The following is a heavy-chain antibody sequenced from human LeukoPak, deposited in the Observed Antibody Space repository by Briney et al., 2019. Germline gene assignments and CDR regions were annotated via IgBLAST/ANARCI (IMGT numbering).Heavy chain of an antibody. V-gene: IGHV3-48*01. CDR2: ISISSSII. CDR1: GFTFSSYS. CDR3: ARDGQNGSSWTKFDY. D-gene: IGHD6-13*01. J-gene: IGHJ4*02. Sequence: GGSLRLSCAASGFTFSSYSMNWVRQAPGKGLEWVSYISISSSIIYYADSVKGRFTISRDNAKNSLYLQMNSLRAEDTAVYYCARDGQNGSSWTKFDYWGQGTLVTVSS.